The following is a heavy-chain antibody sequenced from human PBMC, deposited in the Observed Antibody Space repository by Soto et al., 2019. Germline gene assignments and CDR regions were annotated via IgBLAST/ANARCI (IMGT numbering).Heavy chain of an antibody. CDR1: GFTSSSYA. Sequence: GESLKISCAASGFTSSSYAMSWVRQAPGKGLEWVSAISGSGSNTYYADSVKGRFTISRDNSKNTLFLQMNGLRAVDTGVYYCARDGGVVTTYYYGMDVWGQGTTVTVSS. J-gene: IGHJ6*02. D-gene: IGHD2-21*02. V-gene: IGHV3-23*01. CDR3: ARDGGVVTTYYYGMDV. CDR2: ISGSGSNT.